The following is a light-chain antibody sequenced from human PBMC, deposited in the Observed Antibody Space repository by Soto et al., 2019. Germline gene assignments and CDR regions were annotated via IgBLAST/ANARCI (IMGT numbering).Light chain of an antibody. Sequence: EIVLPQSPGTLSLSPGERATLSCRASQSVSSSYLAWYQQKPGQAPRLLIYGASSRATGIPDRFSGSGSGTDFTLTTSRLEPEDFAVYYCQQYGSSPRTFGQGTKLEIK. CDR2: GAS. V-gene: IGKV3-20*01. CDR3: QQYGSSPRT. J-gene: IGKJ2*01. CDR1: QSVSSSY.